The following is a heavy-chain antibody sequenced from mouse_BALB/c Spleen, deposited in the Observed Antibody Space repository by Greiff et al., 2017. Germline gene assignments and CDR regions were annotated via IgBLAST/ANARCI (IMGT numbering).Heavy chain of an antibody. Sequence: VMLVESGPGLVAPSQSLSITCTVSGFSLTSYGVHWVRQPPGKGLEWLGVIWAGGSTNYNSALMSRLSISKDNSKSQVFLKMNSLQTDDTAMYYCARDGDDAFAYWGQGTLVTVSA. D-gene: IGHD2-12*01. CDR1: GFSLTSYG. J-gene: IGHJ3*01. CDR2: IWAGGST. V-gene: IGHV2-9*02. CDR3: ARDGDDAFAY.